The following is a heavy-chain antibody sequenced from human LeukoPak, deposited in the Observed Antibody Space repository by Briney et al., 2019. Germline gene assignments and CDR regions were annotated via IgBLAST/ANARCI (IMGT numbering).Heavy chain of an antibody. CDR1: GFTFTNYW. Sequence: GGSLRLSCAASGFTFTNYWMSWVRQAPGKGLEWVANIKQDGSDKFYVDSVKGRFTISRDNAKNSLSLQMNNLRGEDTAVYYCAKDREWLSNWLDPWGQGTLVTVSS. D-gene: IGHD3-3*01. CDR3: AKDREWLSNWLDP. V-gene: IGHV3-7*01. CDR2: IKQDGSDK. J-gene: IGHJ5*02.